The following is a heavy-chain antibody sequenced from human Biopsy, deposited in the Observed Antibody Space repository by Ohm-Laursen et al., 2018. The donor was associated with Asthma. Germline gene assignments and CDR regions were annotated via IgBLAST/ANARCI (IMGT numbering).Heavy chain of an antibody. CDR1: GFAVSRGY. CDR2: IYSGGTS. V-gene: IGHV3-53*01. J-gene: IGHJ4*02. Sequence: SLRLSCTASGFAVSRGYMFWVRQAPGKGLEWVSVIYSGGTSHTADSVRGRFTISRDYSKNTLYLQMHSLRAEDTAVYYRARGDSSNWSHYYFDYWGQGTLVTVSS. CDR3: ARGDSSNWSHYYFDY. D-gene: IGHD3-22*01.